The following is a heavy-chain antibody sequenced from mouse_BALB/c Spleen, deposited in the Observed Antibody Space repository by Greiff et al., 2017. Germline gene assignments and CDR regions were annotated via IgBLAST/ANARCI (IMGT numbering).Heavy chain of an antibody. J-gene: IGHJ1*01. CDR3: ARVYDVWYFDV. CDR1: GYTFTDYN. V-gene: IGHV1S29*02. CDR2: IYPYNGGT. D-gene: IGHD2-12*01. Sequence: VQLKESGPELVKPGASVKISCKASGYTFTDYNMHWVKQSHGKSLEWIGYIYPYNGGTGYNQKFKSKATLTVDNSSSTAYMEHRSLTSEDSAVYYCARVYDVWYFDVWGAGTTVTVSS.